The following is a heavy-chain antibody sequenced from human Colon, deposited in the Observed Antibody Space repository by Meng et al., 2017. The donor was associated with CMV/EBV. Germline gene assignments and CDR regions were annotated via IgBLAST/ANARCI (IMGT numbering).Heavy chain of an antibody. J-gene: IGHJ3*02. CDR3: ARRITIFGVVPGDAFDI. CDR1: GFTVSSYA. Sequence: GGSLRLSCVGSGFTVSSYAMHWVRQAPGKGLEWVAVISYDGSNKYYADSVKGRFTISRDNSKNTLYLQMNSLRAEDTAVYYCARRITIFGVVPGDAFDIWGQGTMVTVSS. V-gene: IGHV3-30-3*01. CDR2: ISYDGSNK. D-gene: IGHD3-3*01.